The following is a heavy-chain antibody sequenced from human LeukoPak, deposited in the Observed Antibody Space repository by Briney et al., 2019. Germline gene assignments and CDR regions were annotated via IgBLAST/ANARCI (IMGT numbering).Heavy chain of an antibody. Sequence: GGSLRLSCTASGFTFVSYATNWVRQAPGKGLEWVSSISSSSDYIYYADSVQGRFTISRDNAKNSLYLQMNSLRAEDTAVYYCARDYSLTAMDVWGQGTTVTVSS. CDR1: GFTFVSYA. D-gene: IGHD2-15*01. CDR2: ISSSSDYI. V-gene: IGHV3-21*01. J-gene: IGHJ6*02. CDR3: ARDYSLTAMDV.